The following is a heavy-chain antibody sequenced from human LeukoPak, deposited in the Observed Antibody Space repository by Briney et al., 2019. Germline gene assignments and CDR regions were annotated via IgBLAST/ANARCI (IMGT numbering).Heavy chain of an antibody. V-gene: IGHV3-30*01. CDR3: FTGSAYYYDS. J-gene: IGHJ5*01. CDR2: TSPDGNEK. CDR1: GFTFSRYA. D-gene: IGHD3-22*01. Sequence: PGGSLRLSCAASGFTFSRYAMHGFGQAPGRGLEGVAVTSPDGNEKYYADSVKGRFTISRDNSKNTVSLQMNSLSTKDTAVYSCFTGSAYYYDSWGQGTLVTVSS.